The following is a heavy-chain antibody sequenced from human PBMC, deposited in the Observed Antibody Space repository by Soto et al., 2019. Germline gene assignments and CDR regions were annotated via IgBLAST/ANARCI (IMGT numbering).Heavy chain of an antibody. D-gene: IGHD5-12*01. CDR1: GFTFSSYG. Sequence: QVQLVESGGGVVQPGRSLRLSCAASGFTFSSYGMHWVRQAPGKGLEWVAVISYDGSNKYYADFVKGRFTISRDNSKNTLYLQMNSLIAEDTAVYYCAKVRRDGYNRYYFDYWGQGTLVTVSS. CDR3: AKVRRDGYNRYYFDY. CDR2: ISYDGSNK. J-gene: IGHJ4*02. V-gene: IGHV3-30*18.